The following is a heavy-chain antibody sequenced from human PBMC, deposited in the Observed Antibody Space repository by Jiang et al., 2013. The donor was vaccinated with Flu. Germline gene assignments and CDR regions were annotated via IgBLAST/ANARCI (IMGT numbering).Heavy chain of an antibody. Sequence: RNYYWAWLRQPAGKGLEWIGRIYPRGSSVYNPSLKSRVTMSVDSSTTQISLKLTSVTAADTAVYFCARGGTSPHTTWFDPWGQGALVTVSS. D-gene: IGHD1-7*01. V-gene: IGHV4-4*07. CDR1: RNYY. CDR3: ARGGTSPHTTWFDP. CDR2: IYPRGSS. J-gene: IGHJ5*02.